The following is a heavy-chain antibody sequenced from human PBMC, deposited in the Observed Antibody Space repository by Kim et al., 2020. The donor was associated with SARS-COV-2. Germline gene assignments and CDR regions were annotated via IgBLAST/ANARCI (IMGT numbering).Heavy chain of an antibody. CDR3: ARGNFDWLLYGQGYFDY. J-gene: IGHJ4*02. Sequence: GGSLRLSCAASGFTFSSYSMNWVRQAPGKGLEWVSSISSSSYIYYADSVKGRFTISRDNAKNSLYLQMNSLRAEDTAVYYCARGNFDWLLYGQGYFDYWGQGTLVTVSS. D-gene: IGHD3-9*01. CDR2: ISSSSYI. CDR1: GFTFSSYS. V-gene: IGHV3-21*01.